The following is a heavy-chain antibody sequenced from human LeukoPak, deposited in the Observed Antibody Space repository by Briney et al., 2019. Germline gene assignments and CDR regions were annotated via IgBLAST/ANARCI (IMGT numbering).Heavy chain of an antibody. CDR3: AHQQYNNGWYPFDY. CDR1: GFSLSTSGVG. CDR2: IYWDVDK. J-gene: IGHJ4*02. V-gene: IGHV2-5*02. Sequence: SGHTLGKPTQTLTLTCTFSGFSLSTSGVGVGWIRQPPGKALEWLALIYWDVDKRYSPSLKSRLTITKDTSKNQVVLTMTNMDPVDTATYYCAHQQYNNGWYPFDYWGQGTLVTVSS. D-gene: IGHD6-19*01.